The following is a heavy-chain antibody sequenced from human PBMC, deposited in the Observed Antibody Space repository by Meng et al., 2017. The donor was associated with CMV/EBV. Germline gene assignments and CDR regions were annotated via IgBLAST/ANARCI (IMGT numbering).Heavy chain of an antibody. D-gene: IGHD1-26*01. CDR1: GFTFSSYG. Sequence: GGSLRLSCAASGFTFSSYGMHWVRQAPGKGLEWVAFIRYDGSNTYYADSVKGRLTISRDNSKNTLYLQMNSLRAEDTAVYYCANVAQSPGWELHHYYYGMDVWGQGTTVTVSS. CDR3: ANVAQSPGWELHHYYYGMDV. J-gene: IGHJ6*02. CDR2: IRYDGSNT. V-gene: IGHV3-30*02.